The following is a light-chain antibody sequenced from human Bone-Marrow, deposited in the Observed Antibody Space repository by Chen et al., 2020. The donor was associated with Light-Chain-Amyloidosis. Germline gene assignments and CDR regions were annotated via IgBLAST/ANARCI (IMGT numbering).Light chain of an antibody. Sequence: SYELTQPPSVSVSPGQTARIPCSGDDLPTKYCYWYQPKPGQAPVLVIHRDTERPSGISERFYGSSSGTTATLTISGVQAEDEADYHCQSADSSGTYEVIFGGGTKLTVL. V-gene: IGLV3-25*03. J-gene: IGLJ2*01. CDR2: RDT. CDR3: QSADSSGTYEVI. CDR1: DLPTKY.